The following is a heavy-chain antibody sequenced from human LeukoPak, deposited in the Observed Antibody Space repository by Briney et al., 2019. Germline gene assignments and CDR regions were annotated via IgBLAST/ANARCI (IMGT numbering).Heavy chain of an antibody. D-gene: IGHD2-15*01. J-gene: IGHJ4*02. V-gene: IGHV3-30-3*01. CDR1: GFTFSSYA. Sequence: GRSLRLSCAASGFTFSSYAMHWVRQAPGKGLEWVAVISYDGSNKYYADSVKGRFSISRDNSKNTLYLQMNSLRADDTAVYYCARDPRLRGQGTLVTVSS. CDR3: ARDPRL. CDR2: ISYDGSNK.